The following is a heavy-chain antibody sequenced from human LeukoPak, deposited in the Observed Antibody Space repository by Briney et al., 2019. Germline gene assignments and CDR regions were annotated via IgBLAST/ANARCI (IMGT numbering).Heavy chain of an antibody. CDR3: TRSGRGGAFDI. D-gene: IGHD1-26*01. CDR1: GFTFSSYW. Sequence: GGSLRLSCAASGFTFSSYWMHWVRQAPGKGLVWVSRINSDGSSTSYADSVKGRFTISRDNAKNTLYLQMTGLRAEDTAVYYCTRSGRGGAFDIWGQGTMVTVS. CDR2: INSDGSST. V-gene: IGHV3-74*01. J-gene: IGHJ3*02.